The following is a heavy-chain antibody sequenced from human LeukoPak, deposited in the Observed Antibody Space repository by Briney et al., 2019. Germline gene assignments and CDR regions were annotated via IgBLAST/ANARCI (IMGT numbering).Heavy chain of an antibody. CDR2: IYYSGST. CDR1: GGSISSGGYY. D-gene: IGHD3-10*01. CDR3: ARVPPKYYSDAFDI. V-gene: IGHV4-31*03. J-gene: IGHJ3*02. Sequence: SQTLSLTCTVSGGSISSGGYYWSWIRQHPGKGLEWIGYIYYSGSTYYNPSLKSRVTISVDRSKNQFSLKLSSVTAADTAVYYCARVPPKYYSDAFDIWGQGTMVTVSS.